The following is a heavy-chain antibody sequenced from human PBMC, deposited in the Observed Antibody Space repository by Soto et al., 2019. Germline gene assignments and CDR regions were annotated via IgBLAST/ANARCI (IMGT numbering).Heavy chain of an antibody. Sequence: SVKVSCKASGGTFSSYAISWVRQAPGQGLEWMGGIIPIVGTANYAQKFQGRVTITADKSTSTAYMELSSLRSEDTAVYYCARGYYDSSGYYPGYYYGMDVWGQGTTVTVSS. D-gene: IGHD3-22*01. V-gene: IGHV1-69*06. CDR1: GGTFSSYA. J-gene: IGHJ6*02. CDR3: ARGYYDSSGYYPGYYYGMDV. CDR2: IIPIVGTA.